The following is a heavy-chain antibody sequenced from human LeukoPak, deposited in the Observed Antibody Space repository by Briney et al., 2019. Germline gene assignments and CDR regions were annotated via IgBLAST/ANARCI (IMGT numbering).Heavy chain of an antibody. CDR1: GYTFSEYY. V-gene: IGHV1-2*02. CDR2: IDPSTGGT. D-gene: IGHD3-10*01. J-gene: IGHJ4*02. Sequence: ASVKVSCKTSGYTFSEYYIYWVRQAPGQGLEWMGWIDPSTGGTNYAQNFQGRVTMTRDTSTTTVYMELSSLKSDDTAVYHCARGNNYGSGSLFYGWGQGTLVTVSS. CDR3: ARGNNYGSGSLFYG.